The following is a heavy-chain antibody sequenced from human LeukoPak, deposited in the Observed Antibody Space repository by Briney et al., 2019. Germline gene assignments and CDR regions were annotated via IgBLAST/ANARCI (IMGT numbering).Heavy chain of an antibody. Sequence: PSETLSLTCAVYGGSFSGFYWTWIRQPPGKGLEWIGEINHSGSTNYNPFLKSRVTISVDTSKSQFSLKLSSVTAADTAVYYCARDSNRGYCSSTSCSYYYYGMDVWGQGTTVTVSS. CDR2: INHSGST. V-gene: IGHV4-34*01. CDR1: GGSFSGFY. CDR3: ARDSNRGYCSSTSCSYYYYGMDV. D-gene: IGHD2-2*01. J-gene: IGHJ6*02.